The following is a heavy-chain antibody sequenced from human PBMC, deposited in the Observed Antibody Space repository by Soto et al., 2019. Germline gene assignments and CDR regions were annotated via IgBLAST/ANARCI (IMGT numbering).Heavy chain of an antibody. CDR2: IFTSGST. J-gene: IGHJ3*02. Sequence: PSETLSLTCTVSGGSISSYYWSWIRQPAGKGLEWIGRIFTSGSTDYNPSLKSRVTMSVDTSKNQFSLKLSSVTAADTAVYYCGREANPDTPIAARVDAFDNWGQGTMVTVSS. D-gene: IGHD6-13*01. CDR1: GGSISSYY. V-gene: IGHV4-4*07. CDR3: GREANPDTPIAARVDAFDN.